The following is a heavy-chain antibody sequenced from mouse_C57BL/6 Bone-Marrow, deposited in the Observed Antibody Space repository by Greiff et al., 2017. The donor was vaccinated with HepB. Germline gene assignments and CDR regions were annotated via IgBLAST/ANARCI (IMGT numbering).Heavy chain of an antibody. CDR2: INPNNGGT. CDR1: GYTFTDYN. J-gene: IGHJ4*01. D-gene: IGHD1-1*01. V-gene: IGHV1-18*01. CDR3: ARSDFITTVVATDYYAMDY. Sequence: EVQLQQSGPELVKPGASVKIPCKASGYTFTDYNMDWVKQSHGKSLEWIGDINPNNGGTIYNQKFKGKATLTVDKSSSTAYMELRSLTSEDTAVYYCARSDFITTVVATDYYAMDYWGQGTSDTVSS.